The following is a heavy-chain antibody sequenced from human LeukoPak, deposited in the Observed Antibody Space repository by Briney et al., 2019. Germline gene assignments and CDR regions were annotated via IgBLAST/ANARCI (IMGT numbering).Heavy chain of an antibody. CDR2: IHYSGST. V-gene: IGHV4-59*01. Sequence: SETLSLTCSVSGGSISNYYWCWIRQPPGKGLEWVGYIHYSGSTNYNPSLKSRVTISVDTSKNQFSLKLTSVTAADTAVYYCARVDDTSGYFYKFDYWGQGTLVTVSS. J-gene: IGHJ4*02. D-gene: IGHD3-22*01. CDR3: ARVDDTSGYFYKFDY. CDR1: GGSISNYY.